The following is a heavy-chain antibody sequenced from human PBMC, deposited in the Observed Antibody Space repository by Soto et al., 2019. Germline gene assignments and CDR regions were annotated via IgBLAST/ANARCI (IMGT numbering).Heavy chain of an antibody. D-gene: IGHD1-1*01. CDR2: ISGTAVST. V-gene: IGHV3-23*01. Sequence: EVVLLESGGGLAQPGGSLRLSCVASGFTFSKYAMNWVRQAPGKGLEWVASISGTAVSTDYADSVKGRFTISRDNSKNTVSLQMDNLRVEDTATYFCVNWNDEDVDWGQGTLVAASS. CDR1: GFTFSKYA. J-gene: IGHJ4*01. CDR3: VNWNDEDVD.